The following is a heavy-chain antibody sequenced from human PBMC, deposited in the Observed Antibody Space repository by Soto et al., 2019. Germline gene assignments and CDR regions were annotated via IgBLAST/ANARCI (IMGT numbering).Heavy chain of an antibody. CDR1: GFSLSIPRMG. Sequence: QVTLKESGPVLVKPTETLTLTCTVSGFSLSIPRMGVSWIRQPPGKALEWLAHIFSNDEKSYSTSLKRRLTISKATSTSQVVLTMTNVAPVDTATYDCARTHRGEVWSGFSGWGQGTLVTVSS. CDR2: IFSNDEK. D-gene: IGHD3-3*01. J-gene: IGHJ4*02. CDR3: ARTHRGEVWSGFSG. V-gene: IGHV2-26*01.